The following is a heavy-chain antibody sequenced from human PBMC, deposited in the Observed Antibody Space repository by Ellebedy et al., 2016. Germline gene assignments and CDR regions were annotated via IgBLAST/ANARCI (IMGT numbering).Heavy chain of an antibody. D-gene: IGHD2-15*01. CDR1: GYTFTGYY. Sequence: ASVKVSXXASGYTFTGYYMHWVRQAPGQGLEWMGWINPNSGGTNFAQKFQGRVTMTRDTSISTAYMELSRLRSDDTAVYYCARGCSGGSCYWDANYYYGMDVWGQGTTVTVSS. CDR2: INPNSGGT. V-gene: IGHV1-2*02. J-gene: IGHJ6*02. CDR3: ARGCSGGSCYWDANYYYGMDV.